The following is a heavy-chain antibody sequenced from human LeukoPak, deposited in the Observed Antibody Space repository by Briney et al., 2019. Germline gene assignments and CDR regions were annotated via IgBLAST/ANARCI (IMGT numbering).Heavy chain of an antibody. CDR3: ARGTHYYDSSGYAQSHDY. Sequence: ASVKVSCKASGYTFTGYYMHWVRQAPGQGLEWMGWINPNSGGTNYAQKFQGRVTMTRDTSISTAYMELSRLRSDDTAVYYCARGTHYYDSSGYAQSHDYWGQGTLVTVSS. CDR1: GYTFTGYY. V-gene: IGHV1-2*02. CDR2: INPNSGGT. J-gene: IGHJ4*02. D-gene: IGHD3-22*01.